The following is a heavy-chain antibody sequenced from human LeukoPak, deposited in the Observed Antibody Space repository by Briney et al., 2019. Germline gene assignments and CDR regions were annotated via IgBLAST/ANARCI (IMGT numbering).Heavy chain of an antibody. CDR3: ARERLAAAPFGYGMDV. J-gene: IGHJ6*02. CDR1: GGSVSSGTYY. CDR2: IHYSGST. Sequence: SETLSLTCTVSGGSVSSGTYYWSWTRQPPGKGLEWIGYIHYSGSTNYNPSLKSRVTISVDTSKNQFSLKLSSVTAADTAVYYCARERLAAAPFGYGMDVWGQGTTVIVSS. D-gene: IGHD6-25*01. V-gene: IGHV4-61*01.